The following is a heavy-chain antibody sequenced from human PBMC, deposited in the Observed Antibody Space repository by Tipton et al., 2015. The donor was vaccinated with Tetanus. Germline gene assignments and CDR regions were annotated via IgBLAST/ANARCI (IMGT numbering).Heavy chain of an antibody. J-gene: IGHJ1*01. CDR2: IIPIIGTA. CDR3: ASHREDYGDYVSFFQH. CDR1: GGTFSSYA. Sequence: VQLVQSGAEVKKPGSSEKVSCKASGGTFSSYAISWVRQAPGQGHEWMGGIIPIIGTANYAQKFQGRVTITADKSTSTAYMELSSRRSEDTAVYYCASHREDYGDYVSFFQHWGQGTLVTVSS. V-gene: IGHV1-69*14. D-gene: IGHD4-17*01.